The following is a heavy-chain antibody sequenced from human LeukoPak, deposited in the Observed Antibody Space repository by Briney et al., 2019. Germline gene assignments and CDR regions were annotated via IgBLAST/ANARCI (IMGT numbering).Heavy chain of an antibody. CDR2: ISSSSSTI. V-gene: IGHV3-48*04. D-gene: IGHD4-17*01. CDR1: GFTFSSYS. CDR3: ASYGDYYYYYGIDV. Sequence: GGSLRLSCAASGFTFSSYSMNWVRQAPGKGLEWVSYISSSSSTIYYADSVKGRFTISRDNAKNSLYLQMNSLRAEDTAVYYCASYGDYYYYYGIDVWGQGTTVTVSS. J-gene: IGHJ6*02.